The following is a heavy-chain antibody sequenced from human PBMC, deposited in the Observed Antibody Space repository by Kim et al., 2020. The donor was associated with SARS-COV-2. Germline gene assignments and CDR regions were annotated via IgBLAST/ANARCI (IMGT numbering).Heavy chain of an antibody. D-gene: IGHD6-13*01. Sequence: SETLSLTCTVSGGSISSGGYYWSWIRQHPGKGLEWIGYIYYSGSTYYNPSLKSRVTISVDTSKNQFSLKLSSVTAADTAVYYCARVNGPIAAAGKYNYYYGMDVWGQGTTVTVSS. CDR3: ARVNGPIAAAGKYNYYYGMDV. V-gene: IGHV4-31*03. J-gene: IGHJ6*02. CDR2: IYYSGST. CDR1: GGSISSGGYY.